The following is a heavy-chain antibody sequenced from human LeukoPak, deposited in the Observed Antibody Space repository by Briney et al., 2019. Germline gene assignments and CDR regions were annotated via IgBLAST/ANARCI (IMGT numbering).Heavy chain of an antibody. CDR3: AKTIVGVTNWFDP. V-gene: IGHV3-53*01. J-gene: IGHJ5*02. Sequence: PGGSLRLSCAASGFTVSSNYISWVRQAPGKGLEWVSVIYSGGNTYYADSVKGRFTISSDNSKNTLYLQMNSLRAEDTAAYYCAKTIVGVTNWFDPWGQGTLVTVSS. CDR1: GFTVSSNY. CDR2: IYSGGNT. D-gene: IGHD1-26*01.